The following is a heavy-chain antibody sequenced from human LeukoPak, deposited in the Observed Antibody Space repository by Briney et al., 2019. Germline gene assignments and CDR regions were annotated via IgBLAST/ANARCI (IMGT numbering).Heavy chain of an antibody. D-gene: IGHD3-3*01. CDR2: IRSKSDGGIT. Sequence: GGSLRLSCAASGFTFSNAWMSWVRQAPGKGLEWVGRIRSKSDGGITDYAAPVKDRFTISRDDSKNTLYLQMNSLKTEDTAVYYCTTVAASGPLDYWGQGTLVTVSS. CDR3: TTVAASGPLDY. J-gene: IGHJ4*02. CDR1: GFTFSNAW. V-gene: IGHV3-15*01.